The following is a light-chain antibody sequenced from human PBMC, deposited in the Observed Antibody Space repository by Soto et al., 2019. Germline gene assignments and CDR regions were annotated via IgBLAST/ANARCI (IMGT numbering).Light chain of an antibody. CDR1: SSDVGGYNY. CDR3: GSYTRRDIQV. J-gene: IGLJ2*01. CDR2: DVS. V-gene: IGLV2-14*01. Sequence: QSVLTQPASVSGSPGQSITISCTGTSSDVGGYNYVSWYQQHPGNDPKLMIYDVSKRPSGVSNRFSGSKSGNTASLTISGLQAEDEADYYCGSYTRRDIQVFGGGTKLTVL.